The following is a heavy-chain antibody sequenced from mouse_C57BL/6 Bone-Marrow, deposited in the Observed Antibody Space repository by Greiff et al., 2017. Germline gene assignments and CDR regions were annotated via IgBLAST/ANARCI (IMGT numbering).Heavy chain of an antibody. CDR1: GYTFTSYW. Sequence: QVQLQQPGAELVKPGASVKMSCKASGYTFTSYWITWVKQRPGQGLEWIGDIYPGSGSTNYNEKFKGKATLTVDTSSSTAYMQLSSLTSEDSAVYYCARGCDYAFYFDYWGQGTTLTVSS. CDR2: IYPGSGST. CDR3: ARGCDYAFYFDY. D-gene: IGHD2-4*01. J-gene: IGHJ2*01. V-gene: IGHV1-55*01.